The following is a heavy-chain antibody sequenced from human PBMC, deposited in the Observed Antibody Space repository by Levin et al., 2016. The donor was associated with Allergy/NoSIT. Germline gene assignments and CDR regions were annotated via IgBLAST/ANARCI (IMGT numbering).Heavy chain of an antibody. D-gene: IGHD6-19*01. J-gene: IGHJ4*02. Sequence: SVKVSCKASDDTSSNLAIHWVRQAPGQGLEWMGGIVPIFGTAHYSQKFQGRVAITADMSTNTAYMEILSLRSEDTAVYYCARGAGYGSGWRFGVEYWGQGTLVTVSS. CDR2: IVPIFGTA. V-gene: IGHV1-69*06. CDR3: ARGAGYGSGWRFGVEY. CDR1: DDTSSNLA.